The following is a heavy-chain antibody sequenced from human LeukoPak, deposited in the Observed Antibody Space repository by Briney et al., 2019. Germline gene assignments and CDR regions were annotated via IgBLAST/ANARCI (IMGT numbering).Heavy chain of an antibody. CDR1: GYTFTTYG. Sequence: ASVKVSCKASGYTFTTYGISWVRQAPGQGLEWMGWINAYNGNTNYAQKFQGRVTMTTDTSTSTAYMELRSLRSDDTAVYYCARGFDYYDSSGHLDYWGQGTLITVSS. CDR2: INAYNGNT. V-gene: IGHV1-18*01. D-gene: IGHD3-22*01. CDR3: ARGFDYYDSSGHLDY. J-gene: IGHJ4*02.